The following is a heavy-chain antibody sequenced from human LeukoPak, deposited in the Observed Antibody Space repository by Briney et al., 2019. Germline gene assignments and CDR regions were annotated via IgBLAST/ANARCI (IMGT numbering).Heavy chain of an antibody. Sequence: GGSLRLSCAASGFTFNYSWMSWVRQALGKGLEWVANIKQRGSEKSYVDSVKGRFSISRDNTKNSVFLQMNSLRAEDTAVYYCARVGIDYLASYHFDHWGRGTLVTVSS. CDR2: IKQRGSEK. D-gene: IGHD2/OR15-2a*01. CDR3: ARVGIDYLASYHFDH. J-gene: IGHJ4*02. V-gene: IGHV3-7*01. CDR1: GFTFNYSW.